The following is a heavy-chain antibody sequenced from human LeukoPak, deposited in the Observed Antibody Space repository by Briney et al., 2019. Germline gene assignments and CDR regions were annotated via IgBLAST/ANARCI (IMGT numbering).Heavy chain of an antibody. D-gene: IGHD3-3*01. CDR3: ARSRWLLYYFDY. Sequence: SVKVSCKASGYTFTGYYMHWVRQAPGQGLEWMGGIIPIFGTANYAQKFQGRVTITADESTSTAYMELSSLRSEDTAVYYCARSRWLLYYFDYWGQGTLVTVSS. CDR1: GYTFTGYY. CDR2: IIPIFGTA. V-gene: IGHV1-69*13. J-gene: IGHJ4*02.